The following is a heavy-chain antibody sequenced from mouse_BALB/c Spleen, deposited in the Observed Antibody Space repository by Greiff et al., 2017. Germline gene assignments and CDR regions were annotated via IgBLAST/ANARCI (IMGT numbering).Heavy chain of an antibody. J-gene: IGHJ2*01. D-gene: IGHD1-2*01. CDR2: IDTSDSYT. CDR1: GYTFTDYW. CDR3: ARSGTTALYYFDY. V-gene: IGHV1-69*01. Sequence: QVQLQQPGAELVMPGASVKMSCKASGYTFTDYWMHWVKQRPGQGLEWIGAIDTSDSYTSYNQKFKGKATLTVDESSSTAYMQLSSLTSEDSAVYYCARSGTTALYYFDYWGQGTTLTVSS.